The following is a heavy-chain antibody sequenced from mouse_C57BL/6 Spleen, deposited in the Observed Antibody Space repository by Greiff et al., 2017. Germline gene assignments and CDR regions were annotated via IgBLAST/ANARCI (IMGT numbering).Heavy chain of an antibody. CDR3: ARTADGSSWFAY. CDR2: IDPGGGYT. CDR1: GYTFTNYW. D-gene: IGHD2-3*01. Sequence: VKLVESGAELVRPGTSVKMSCKASGYTFTNYWIGWVKQRPGHGLEWIGDIDPGGGYTNYNEKFKGKATLTAAKSSSTAYMQFSSLTSEDSAIYYCARTADGSSWFAYWGQGTLVTVSA. J-gene: IGHJ3*01. V-gene: IGHV1-63*01.